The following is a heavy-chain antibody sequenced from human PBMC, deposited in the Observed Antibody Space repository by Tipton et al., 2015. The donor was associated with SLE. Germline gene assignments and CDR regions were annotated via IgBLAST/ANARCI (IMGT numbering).Heavy chain of an antibody. V-gene: IGHV4-39*02. J-gene: IGHJ1*01. Sequence: TLSLTCTVSGGSIHRTNYYWGWIRPPPGKGLEWIGSVYYRGSTYYNPSLKSRVTISVDTSKNHFSLKVSSVTAADTAVYYCARGGFHSSSSGNFLHWGQGTLVTVSS. CDR1: GGSIHRTNYY. CDR2: VYYRGST. CDR3: ARGGFHSSSSGNFLH. D-gene: IGHD6-6*01.